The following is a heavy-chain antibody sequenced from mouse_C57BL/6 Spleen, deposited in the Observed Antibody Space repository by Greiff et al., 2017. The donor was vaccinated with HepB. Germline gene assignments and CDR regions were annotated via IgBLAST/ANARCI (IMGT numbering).Heavy chain of an antibody. CDR3: TREGITDYFDY. D-gene: IGHD2-4*01. Sequence: EVMLVESGEGLVKPGESLKLSCAASGFTFSSYAMSWVRQTPEKRLEWVAYISSGGDYIYYADTVKGRFTISRDNARNTLYLQMSSLKSEDTAMYYCTREGITDYFDYWGQGTTLTVSS. V-gene: IGHV5-9-1*02. CDR1: GFTFSSYA. J-gene: IGHJ2*01. CDR2: ISSGGDYI.